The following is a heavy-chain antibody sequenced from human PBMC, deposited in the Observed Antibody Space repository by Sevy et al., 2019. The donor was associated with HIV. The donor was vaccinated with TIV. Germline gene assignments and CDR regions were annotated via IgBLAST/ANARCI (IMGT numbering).Heavy chain of an antibody. CDR2: ISYDGSSH. J-gene: IGHJ4*02. V-gene: IGHV3-30-3*01. CDR1: EFMFSTYA. CDR3: ARDAGYSTDWYPSDY. D-gene: IGHD6-19*01. Sequence: GGSLRLSCAASEFMFSTYAMHWVRQAPGKGLEWVAVISYDGSSHYYADSVKGRFTISRDNSKNTLFLQMNRLGLEETAFYYCARDAGYSTDWYPSDYWGQGTLVTVSS.